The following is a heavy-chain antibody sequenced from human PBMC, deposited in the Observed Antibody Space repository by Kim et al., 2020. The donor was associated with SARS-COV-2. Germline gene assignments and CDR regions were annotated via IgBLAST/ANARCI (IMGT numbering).Heavy chain of an antibody. Sequence: SETLSLTCIVSGGSISTYYWSWIRQPPGKGLEWIGYVYFSGSTKYNPSLMSRVTILVDTSKNQFSLKLSSVTAADTAVYYCARGGEVGYNQGTFDYWGPGTLVTVSP. CDR3: ARGGEVGYNQGTFDY. J-gene: IGHJ4*02. CDR1: GGSISTYY. CDR2: VYFSGST. D-gene: IGHD5-12*01. V-gene: IGHV4-59*01.